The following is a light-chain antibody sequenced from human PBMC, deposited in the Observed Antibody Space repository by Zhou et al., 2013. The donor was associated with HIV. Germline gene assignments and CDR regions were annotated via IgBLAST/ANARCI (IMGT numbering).Light chain of an antibody. CDR3: QQYNNWPPMYT. CDR1: QSVSSSY. V-gene: IGKV3-15*01. Sequence: EIVLTQSPGTLSLSPGERATLSCRASQSVSSSYLAWYQQKPGQAPRLLISGASTRATGIPARFSGSGSGTEFTLTISSMQSEDFAVYYCQQYNNWPPMYTFGQGTKLEIK. CDR2: GAS. J-gene: IGKJ2*01.